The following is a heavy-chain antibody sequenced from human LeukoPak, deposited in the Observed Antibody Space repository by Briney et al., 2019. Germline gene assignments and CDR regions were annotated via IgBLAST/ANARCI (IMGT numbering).Heavy chain of an antibody. Sequence: GGSLRLSCAASGFTFSNAWMSWVRQAPGKGLEWVGRIKSKTDGGTTDYAAPVKGRFTISRDDSKNTLYLQMNSLKTEDTAVYYCTTASEYYDFWSGYSLRGSSNYYGMDVWGQGTTVTVSS. D-gene: IGHD3-3*01. J-gene: IGHJ6*02. CDR3: TTASEYYDFWSGYSLRGSSNYYGMDV. CDR1: GFTFSNAW. CDR2: IKSKTDGGTT. V-gene: IGHV3-15*01.